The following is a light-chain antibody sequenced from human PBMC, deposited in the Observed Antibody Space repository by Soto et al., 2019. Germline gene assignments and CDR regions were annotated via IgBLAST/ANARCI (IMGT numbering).Light chain of an antibody. V-gene: IGKV1-5*01. J-gene: IGKJ5*01. CDR2: DAS. CDR3: PQRDRCSRP. Sequence: VTVSFRASQSISSWLAWYQQKPGKAPKLLIYDASSLESGVPSRFSGSGSGTDFTLTLSSLEPEDFPLNYCPQRDRCSRPFGDGTQLDIK. CDR1: QSISSW.